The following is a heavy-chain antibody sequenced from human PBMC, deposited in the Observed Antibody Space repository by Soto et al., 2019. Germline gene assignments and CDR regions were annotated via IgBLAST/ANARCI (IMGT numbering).Heavy chain of an antibody. D-gene: IGHD6-19*01. CDR1: GGSFSDYY. CDR2: IYYSGST. J-gene: IGHJ4*02. CDR3: ASYSSGWYDVSY. V-gene: IGHV4-59*01. Sequence: PSETLSLTCAVYGGSFSDYYWSWIRQPPGKGLEWIGYIYYSGSTNYNPSLKSRVTISIDTSKNQFSLKLSSVTAADTAVYYCASYSSGWYDVSYWGQGTLVTVSS.